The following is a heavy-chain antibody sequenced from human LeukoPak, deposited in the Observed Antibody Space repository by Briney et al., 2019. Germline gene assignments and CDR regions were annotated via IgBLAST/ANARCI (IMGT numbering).Heavy chain of an antibody. Sequence: ASVKVSCKASGYTFTSYYMHWVRQAPGQGLEWMGWINPNSGGTNYAQKFQGRVTMTRDTSISTAYMELSRLRSDDTAVYYCARDESGGSGSYYHQGYFDYWGQGTLVTVSS. CDR2: INPNSGGT. CDR3: ARDESGGSGSYYHQGYFDY. D-gene: IGHD3-10*01. J-gene: IGHJ4*02. CDR1: GYTFTSYY. V-gene: IGHV1-2*02.